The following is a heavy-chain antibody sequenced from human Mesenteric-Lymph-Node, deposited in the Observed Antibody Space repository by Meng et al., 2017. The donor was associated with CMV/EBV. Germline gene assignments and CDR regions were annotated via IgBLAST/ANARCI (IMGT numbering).Heavy chain of an antibody. Sequence: GESLKISCAASGFTFSSYAMSWVRQAPGKGLEWVSAIGGSGGSTYYADSVKGRFTISRDNSKNTLYLQMNSLRAEDTAVYYCAKRHTLFDYWGQGTLVTVSS. CDR2: IGGSGGST. J-gene: IGHJ4*02. CDR3: AKRHTLFDY. V-gene: IGHV3-23*01. CDR1: GFTFSSYA. D-gene: IGHD2-2*02.